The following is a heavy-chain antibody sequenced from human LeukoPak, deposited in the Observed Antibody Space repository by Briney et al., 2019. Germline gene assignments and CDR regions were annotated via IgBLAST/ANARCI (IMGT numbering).Heavy chain of an antibody. Sequence: PGGSLRLSFTASGFTFSDYWMTWVRQAPGKGPEWVTNIKQDGSQRYYVDSVRGRLTISRDNAKNSLFLQMSGLRAEDTAVYYCARRGGSSSRRSPIDYWGQGTLVTVSS. J-gene: IGHJ4*02. CDR1: GFTFSDYW. D-gene: IGHD6-6*01. V-gene: IGHV3-7*01. CDR3: ARRGGSSSRRSPIDY. CDR2: IKQDGSQR.